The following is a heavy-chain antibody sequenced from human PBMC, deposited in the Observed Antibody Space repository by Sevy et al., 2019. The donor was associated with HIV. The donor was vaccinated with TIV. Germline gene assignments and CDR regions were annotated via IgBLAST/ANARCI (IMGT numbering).Heavy chain of an antibody. J-gene: IGHJ4*02. CDR1: GASISSSGYY. D-gene: IGHD6-19*01. CDR3: AGPILTYNNGWSYYDY. CDR2: INYSGST. V-gene: IGHV4-39*01. Sequence: SETLSLTCTVSGASISSSGYYWGWIHQPPGKGLEWIASINYSGSTFYNPSLKSRVTISADTSKNQFSLDLNSVTAAETAIYYCAGPILTYNNGWSYYDYWGQGTVVTVSS.